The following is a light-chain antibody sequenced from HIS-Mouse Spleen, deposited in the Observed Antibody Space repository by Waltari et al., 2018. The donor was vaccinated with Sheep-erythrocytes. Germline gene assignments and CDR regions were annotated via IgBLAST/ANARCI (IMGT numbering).Light chain of an antibody. J-gene: IGLJ3*02. CDR1: KLGVNY. V-gene: IGLV3-1*01. CDR2: QDS. Sequence: SYELTQPPSVSLSPGQTASIPCSGDKLGVNYASWYQQKPGQSPVLVIYQDSKRPPGLPERFSGSNSGNTATLTISGTQAMDEADYYCQAWDSSTAWVFGGGTKLTVL. CDR3: QAWDSSTAWV.